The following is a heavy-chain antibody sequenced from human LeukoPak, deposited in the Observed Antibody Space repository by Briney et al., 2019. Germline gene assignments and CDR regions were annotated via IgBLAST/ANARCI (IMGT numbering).Heavy chain of an antibody. J-gene: IGHJ4*02. Sequence: GGSLRLSCAASGFTFSSYGMSWVRQAPGKGLEWVSVIYSGGSTYYADSVKGRFTISRDNSKNTLYLQMNSLRAEDTAVYYCATERVYSGSYYVDYWGQGTLVTVSS. CDR3: ATERVYSGSYYVDY. CDR1: GFTFSSYG. D-gene: IGHD1-26*01. V-gene: IGHV3-53*01. CDR2: IYSGGST.